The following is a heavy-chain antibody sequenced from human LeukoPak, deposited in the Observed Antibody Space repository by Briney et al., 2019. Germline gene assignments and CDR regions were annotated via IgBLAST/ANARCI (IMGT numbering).Heavy chain of an antibody. CDR1: GFTFSSYS. CDR2: ISSSSTYI. CDR3: ACREIWEQWDY. D-gene: IGHD6-19*01. J-gene: IGHJ4*02. V-gene: IGHV3-21*01. Sequence: GGTLRLSCAASGFTFSSYSMNWVRQAPGKGLEWVSSISSSSTYIYYADSVKGRFTISRDNAKNSLYLQMNSLRAQDTAVYYCACREIWEQWDYWGQGTLVTVSS.